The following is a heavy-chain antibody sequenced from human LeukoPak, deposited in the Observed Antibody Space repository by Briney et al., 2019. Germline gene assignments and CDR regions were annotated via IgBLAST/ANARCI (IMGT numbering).Heavy chain of an antibody. Sequence: GGSLRLSCAASGFTFSSYSMNWVRQAPGKGLEWVSYISSSSSTIYYADSVKGRFTISRDNAKNSLYLQMNSLRAEDTAVYYCARDPRDYDILTGYYTEHDYWGQGTLVTVSS. J-gene: IGHJ4*02. CDR1: GFTFSSYS. CDR3: ARDPRDYDILTGYYTEHDY. CDR2: ISSSSSTI. D-gene: IGHD3-9*01. V-gene: IGHV3-48*04.